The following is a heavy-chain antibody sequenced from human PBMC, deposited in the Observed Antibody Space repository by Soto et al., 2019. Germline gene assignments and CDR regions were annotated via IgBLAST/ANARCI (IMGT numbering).Heavy chain of an antibody. J-gene: IGHJ4*02. D-gene: IGHD3-10*01. Sequence: GGSLRLSCAASGLTFSSYSMSWVRQAPGKGLEWVSGFRTGGDDGTTYYADSVEGRFTISRDNSKNTLFLQMNSLRAEDTAIYYCAKKVNSGPGSQYFDYWGQGTLVTVSS. CDR2: FRTGGDDGTT. CDR3: AKKVNSGPGSQYFDY. CDR1: GLTFSSYS. V-gene: IGHV3-23*01.